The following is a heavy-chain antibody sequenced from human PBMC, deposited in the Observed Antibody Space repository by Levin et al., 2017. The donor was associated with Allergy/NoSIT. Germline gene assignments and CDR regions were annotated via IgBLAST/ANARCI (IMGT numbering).Heavy chain of an antibody. J-gene: IGHJ6*02. D-gene: IGHD3-9*01. CDR3: ARDDSFTGYQRFDAMDV. CDR1: GFTFSTYA. CDR2: INTISSHI. V-gene: IGHV3-21*01. Sequence: NAGGSLRLSCAASGFTFSTYALNWVRQAPGKGLEWVSSINTISSHIYYANSVRGRFTISRDNARNSLYLQMSSLRPEDTAVYYCARDDSFTGYQRFDAMDVWGRGTPVTVSS.